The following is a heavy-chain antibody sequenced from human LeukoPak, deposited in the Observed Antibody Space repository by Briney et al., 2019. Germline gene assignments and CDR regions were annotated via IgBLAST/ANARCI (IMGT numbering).Heavy chain of an antibody. D-gene: IGHD5-18*01. CDR3: AKDRGYSHGFDY. J-gene: IGHJ4*02. CDR1: GFTFRSYG. V-gene: IGHV3-30*18. CDR2: ISYDGRNK. Sequence: GRSLRLSCAVSGFTFRSYGMHWVRQAPGKGLEWVAAISYDGRNKEYVDSVKGRFTISRDNSKNTLYLQMNSLRAEDTAVYNGAKDRGYSHGFDYWGQGTLVTVSS.